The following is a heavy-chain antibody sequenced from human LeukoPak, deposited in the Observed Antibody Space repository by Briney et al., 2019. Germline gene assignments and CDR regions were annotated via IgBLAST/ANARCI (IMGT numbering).Heavy chain of an antibody. Sequence: SETLSLTCTVSGGSITSYYWSWGRQPPGKGLEWIGYIYYSGSTNYTPSLKSRVTISVDTSKNQFSLKLSSVTAADTAVYYCARLVRGYSYGSERYYYYGMDVWGQGTTVTVSS. D-gene: IGHD5-18*01. CDR2: IYYSGST. J-gene: IGHJ6*02. CDR3: ARLVRGYSYGSERYYYYGMDV. V-gene: IGHV4-59*08. CDR1: GGSITSYY.